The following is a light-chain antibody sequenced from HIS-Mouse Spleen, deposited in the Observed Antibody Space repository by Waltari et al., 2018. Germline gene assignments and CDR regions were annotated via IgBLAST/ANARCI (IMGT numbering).Light chain of an antibody. CDR2: GAS. CDR3: QQYNNWPPYT. Sequence: EIVMTQSPATLSVSPGERATLSCRASQSVSSNLAWYQQKTGQAPMLLIYGASTTATGIPARFSGSGSGTEFTLTISSLQSEDFAVYYCQQYNNWPPYTFGQGTKLEIK. V-gene: IGKV3-15*01. CDR1: QSVSSN. J-gene: IGKJ2*01.